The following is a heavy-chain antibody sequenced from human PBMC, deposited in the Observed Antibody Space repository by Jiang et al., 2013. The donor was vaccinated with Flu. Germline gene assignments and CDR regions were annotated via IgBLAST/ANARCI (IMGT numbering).Heavy chain of an antibody. CDR1: GDSVSQYY. J-gene: IGHJ4*01. D-gene: IGHD1-1*01. Sequence: GSGLVKPSETLPLMCTVSGDSVSQYYWSWIRQPPGKGLEWIGYVYYTGSTTYNPSLRSRVTISIDTSKNKFSLNLRSVTASDTALYYCARTTYDYYFDSWGRGTLVTV. CDR3: ARTTYDYYFDS. V-gene: IGHV4-59*02. CDR2: VYYTGST.